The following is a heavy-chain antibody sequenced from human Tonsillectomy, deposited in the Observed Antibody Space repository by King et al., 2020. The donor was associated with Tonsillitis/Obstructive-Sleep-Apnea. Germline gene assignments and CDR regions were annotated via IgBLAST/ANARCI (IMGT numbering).Heavy chain of an antibody. Sequence: QLVQSGAEVKKPGESLKISCKCSGYRFATYWIAWVRQIPGKGLEWMGIIYPGDSDTAYGPSFEGQVTISADKSTTTAYLQWSSLEASDTAMYYCARLGMAVAATFPSPDFWGQGTLVTVSS. CDR1: GYRFATYW. J-gene: IGHJ4*02. D-gene: IGHD6-19*01. CDR3: ARLGMAVAATFPSPDF. V-gene: IGHV5-51*01. CDR2: IYPGDSDT.